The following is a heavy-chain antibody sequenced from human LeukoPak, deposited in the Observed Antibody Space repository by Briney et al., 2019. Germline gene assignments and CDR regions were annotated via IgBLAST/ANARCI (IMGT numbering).Heavy chain of an antibody. CDR3: AGHYDGSFDY. J-gene: IGHJ4*02. CDR1: GFTFSNAW. D-gene: IGHD4-23*01. V-gene: IGHV3-15*01. CDR2: MKSKTDGGTT. Sequence: GGSLRLSCAVSGFTFSNAWMSWVRQAPGKGLEWVGRMKSKTDGGTTDYAAPVKGRFTISRDDSKNTLYLQMNSLKIEDTAVYYCAGHYDGSFDYWGQGTLVTVSS.